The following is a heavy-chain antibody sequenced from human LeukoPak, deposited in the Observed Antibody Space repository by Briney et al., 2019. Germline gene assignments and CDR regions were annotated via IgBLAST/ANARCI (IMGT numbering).Heavy chain of an antibody. CDR1: GGSISSNNW. J-gene: IGHJ3*02. CDR2: IYHSGST. V-gene: IGHV4-4*02. CDR3: ASPGQENAFDI. Sequence: PSGTLSLTCAVSGGSISSNNWWWSWVRLLPGKGLEWIGEIYHSGSTNYNPSLKSRVTISVDKTKNQFSLKLSSVTAADTAVYYCASPGQENAFDIWGQGTMVTVSS.